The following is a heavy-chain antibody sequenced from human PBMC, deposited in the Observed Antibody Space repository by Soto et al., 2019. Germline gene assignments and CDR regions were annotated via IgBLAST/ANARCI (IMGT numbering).Heavy chain of an antibody. Sequence: QVRLVQPGAEVKKPGSSVKVSCKASGRTFSNYAITWLRLAPGQGLEWLGGIITVFGTGNYAQKFQGRVTITADESTSTAYMELNRLRSEDTAVYYCATDNPYTNSFGNGLAPLGQGTLVIVSA. D-gene: IGHD6-13*01. V-gene: IGHV1-69*01. CDR2: IITVFGTG. J-gene: IGHJ5*02. CDR1: GRTFSNYA. CDR3: ATDNPYTNSFGNGLAP.